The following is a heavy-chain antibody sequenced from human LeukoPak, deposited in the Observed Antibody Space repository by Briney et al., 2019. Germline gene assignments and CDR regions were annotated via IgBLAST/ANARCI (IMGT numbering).Heavy chain of an antibody. Sequence: GRSLRLSCAASGFTFSSYGMHWVRQAPGKGLEWVAVIWYDGSNKYYADSVKGRFTISRDNSKNTLYLQMNSLRAEDTAVYYCARGFRGELGFDYWGQGTLVTVSS. D-gene: IGHD1-26*01. CDR1: GFTFSSYG. CDR3: ARGFRGELGFDY. J-gene: IGHJ4*02. CDR2: IWYDGSNK. V-gene: IGHV3-33*01.